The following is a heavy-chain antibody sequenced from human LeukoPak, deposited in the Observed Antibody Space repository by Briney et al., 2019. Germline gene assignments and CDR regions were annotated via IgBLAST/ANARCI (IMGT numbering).Heavy chain of an antibody. CDR2: IIPIFGTA. D-gene: IGHD5-12*01. Sequence: ASVKVSCKASGYTFTNYYMYWVRQAPGQGLEWMGGIIPIFGTANYAQKFQGRVTITADESTSTAYMELSSLRSEDTAVYYCARVATTSDYYYYYGMDVWGQGTTVTVSS. CDR3: ARVATTSDYYYYYGMDV. V-gene: IGHV1-69*13. CDR1: GYTFTNYY. J-gene: IGHJ6*02.